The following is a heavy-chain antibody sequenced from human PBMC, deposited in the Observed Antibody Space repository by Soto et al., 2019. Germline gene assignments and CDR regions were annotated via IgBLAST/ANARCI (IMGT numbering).Heavy chain of an antibody. D-gene: IGHD2-15*01. V-gene: IGHV4-31*03. CDR1: GGSISSGGYY. J-gene: IGHJ6*02. CDR3: ARDCSGGSCKVRGYYYYGMDV. CDR2: IYYSGST. Sequence: QVQLQESGPGLVKPSQTLSLTCTVSGGSISSGGYYWSWIRQHPGKGLEWIGYIYYSGSTYYNPSLKSRVTISVDTSKNQFSLKLSSVTAADTAVYYCARDCSGGSCKVRGYYYYGMDVWGQGTTVTVSS.